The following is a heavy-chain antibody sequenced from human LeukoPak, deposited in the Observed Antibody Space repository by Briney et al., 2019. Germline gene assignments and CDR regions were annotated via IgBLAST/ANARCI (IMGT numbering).Heavy chain of an antibody. CDR1: GYTFTSYY. J-gene: IGHJ5*02. CDR3: ARAGPYYDFWSGYYHVTDP. Sequence: ASVKVSRKASGYTFTSYYMHWVRQAPGQGLEWMGIINPSGGSTSYAQKFQDRVTMTRDTSTSTVYMELSSLRSEDTAVYYCARAGPYYDFWSGYYHVTDPWGQGTLVTVSS. D-gene: IGHD3-3*01. V-gene: IGHV1-46*03. CDR2: INPSGGST.